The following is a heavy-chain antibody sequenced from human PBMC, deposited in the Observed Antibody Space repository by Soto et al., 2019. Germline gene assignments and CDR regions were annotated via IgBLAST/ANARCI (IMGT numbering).Heavy chain of an antibody. CDR1: GGSTRSSDKY. CDR2: IYYTEIT. V-gene: IGHV4-39*01. Sequence: PSETLSLTCTVSGGSTRSSDKYWGWFRQPPGKGLEWIGSIYYTEITHYNPSLESRVTISADTSKNQFSLKLTSVTAADTAVYYCARRVCSALKCYPGWDNWFDPWGQGILVTVSS. J-gene: IGHJ5*02. CDR3: ARRVCSALKCYPGWDNWFDP. D-gene: IGHD2-15*01.